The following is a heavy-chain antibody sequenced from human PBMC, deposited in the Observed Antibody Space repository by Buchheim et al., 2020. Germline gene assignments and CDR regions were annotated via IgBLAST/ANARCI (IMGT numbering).Heavy chain of an antibody. CDR1: GFTFSSFA. CDR2: ISGSDGST. J-gene: IGHJ6*02. D-gene: IGHD5-12*01. CDR3: AKDRGGHNFYYDMDV. V-gene: IGHV3-23*01. Sequence: EVQLLESGGGLVQPGGSLRLSCAASGFTFSSFAMHWVRQAPGKGLEWVSAISGSDGSTYYADCVKGRFTISREKSKNTLHLQMNTLRAEDTAVYYCAKDRGGHNFYYDMDVWGQGTT.